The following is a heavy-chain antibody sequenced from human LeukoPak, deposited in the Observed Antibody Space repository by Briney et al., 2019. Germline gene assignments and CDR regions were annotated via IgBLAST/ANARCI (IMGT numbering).Heavy chain of an antibody. CDR2: ISPTGSTT. V-gene: IGHV3-74*01. Sequence: GGSLRLSCTASGFSFSGHWMHWARQLPGKGLVWVSRISPTGSTTSYADSVKGRFTVSRDNAKNTLYLQVDNLRAEDTAVYYCARGPNSNWSGLDFWGQGTLLTVSS. CDR3: ARGPNSNWSGLDF. D-gene: IGHD6-6*01. J-gene: IGHJ4*02. CDR1: GFSFSGHW.